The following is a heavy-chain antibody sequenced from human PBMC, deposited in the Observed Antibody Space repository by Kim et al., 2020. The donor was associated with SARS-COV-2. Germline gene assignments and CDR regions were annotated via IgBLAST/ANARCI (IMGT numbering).Heavy chain of an antibody. Sequence: GGSLRLSCAASGFTFSSYAMHWVRQAPGKGLEWVAVISYDGSNKYYVDSVKGRFTISRDNSKNTLYLQMNSLRAEDTAVYYCARDLRITYSSSWNYYYYYGMDVWGQGTTVTVSS. CDR3: ARDLRITYSSSWNYYYYYGMDV. CDR1: GFTFSSYA. V-gene: IGHV3-30*04. CDR2: ISYDGSNK. D-gene: IGHD6-13*01. J-gene: IGHJ6*02.